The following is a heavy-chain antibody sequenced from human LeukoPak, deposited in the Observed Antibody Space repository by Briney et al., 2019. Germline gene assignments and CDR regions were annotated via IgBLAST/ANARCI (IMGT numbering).Heavy chain of an antibody. D-gene: IGHD6-13*01. J-gene: IGHJ3*02. Sequence: SGTLSLTCAVSGGSISSSNWWSWVRQPPGKGLEWIGEIYHSGSTYYHPSLKSRVTISVDTSKNQFSLKLSSVTAADTAVYYCARLGPGYSSTWSNDAFAIWGQGTVVTVSS. CDR2: IYHSGST. CDR3: ARLGPGYSSTWSNDAFAI. V-gene: IGHV4-4*02. CDR1: GGSISSSNW.